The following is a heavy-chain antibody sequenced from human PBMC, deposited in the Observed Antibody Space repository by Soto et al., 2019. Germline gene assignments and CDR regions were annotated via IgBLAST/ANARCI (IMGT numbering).Heavy chain of an antibody. CDR3: ARAEAGQCQVVEY. CDR2: INHSGST. J-gene: IGHJ4*02. CDR1: GGSFSGYY. Sequence: SETLSLTCAVYGGSFSGYYWSWIRQPPGKGLEWIGEINHSGSTNYNPSLKSRVTISVDTSKNQFSLKLSSVTAADTAVYYCARAEAGQCQVVEYWGQGTLVTVS. V-gene: IGHV4-34*01. D-gene: IGHD6-19*01.